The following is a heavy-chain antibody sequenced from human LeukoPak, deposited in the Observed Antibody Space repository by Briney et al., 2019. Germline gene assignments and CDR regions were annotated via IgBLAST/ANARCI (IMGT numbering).Heavy chain of an antibody. D-gene: IGHD3-22*01. CDR2: IYYTGST. Sequence: PSETLSLTCTVSGDSISIYYWSWIRQPPGKGLEWIGYIYYTGSTTYNPSLKSRLTISIDTSKNQFSLNLISLTAADTAVYYCARGRGDSRGTSFDSWGQGTLVTVS. CDR1: GDSISIYY. CDR3: ARGRGDSRGTSFDS. V-gene: IGHV4-59*01. J-gene: IGHJ4*02.